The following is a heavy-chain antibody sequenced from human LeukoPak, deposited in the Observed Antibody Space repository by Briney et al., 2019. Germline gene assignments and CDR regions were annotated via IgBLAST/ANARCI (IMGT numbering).Heavy chain of an antibody. CDR3: ARDSGSYYNWYYYYYMDV. CDR2: INPNSGGT. CDR1: GYTFTGYY. Sequence: GASVKVSCKASGYTFTGYYMHWVRQAPGQGLEWMGWINPNSGGTNYARKFQGRVTMTRDTSISTAYMELSRLRSDDTAVYYCARDSGSYYNWYYYYYMDVWGKGTTVTISS. V-gene: IGHV1-2*02. J-gene: IGHJ6*03. D-gene: IGHD3-10*01.